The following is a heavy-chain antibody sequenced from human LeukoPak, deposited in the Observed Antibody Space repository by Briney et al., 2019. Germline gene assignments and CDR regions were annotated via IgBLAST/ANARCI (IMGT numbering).Heavy chain of an antibody. J-gene: IGHJ4*02. CDR3: SRDSPYGGNSRSVTY. CDR2: ISAYNGNT. D-gene: IGHD4-23*01. CDR1: GYTFTSYG. V-gene: IGHV1-18*01. Sequence: ASVKVSCKASGYTFTSYGISWVRQAPGQGLEWMGWISAYNGNTNYAQKLQGRVTMTTDTSTSTAYIELRSLRSDDTAVYYCSRDSPYGGNSRSVTYWGQGTLVTVSS.